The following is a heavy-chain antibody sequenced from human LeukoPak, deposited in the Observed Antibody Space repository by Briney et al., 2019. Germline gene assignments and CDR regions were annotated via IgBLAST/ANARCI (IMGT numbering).Heavy chain of an antibody. V-gene: IGHV4-39*01. Sequence: SETLSLTCTVSGGSISSSSYYWGWIRQPPGKGLEWIGSIYYSGSTYYNPSLKSRVTISVDTSKNQFSLKPSSVTAADTAVYYCARREVRRLTAAAAFDYWGQGTLVTVSS. D-gene: IGHD6-13*01. CDR3: ARREVRRLTAAAAFDY. CDR1: GGSISSSSYY. CDR2: IYYSGST. J-gene: IGHJ4*02.